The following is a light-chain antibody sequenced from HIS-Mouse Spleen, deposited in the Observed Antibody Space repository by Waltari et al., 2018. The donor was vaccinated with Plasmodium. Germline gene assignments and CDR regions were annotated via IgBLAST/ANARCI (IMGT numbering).Light chain of an antibody. J-gene: IGKJ3*01. CDR1: QRVSSH. CDR2: DAS. Sequence: ETVFTQSTATLSSSPGERATLSCRASQRVSSHLAWYQQKPGPAPRLLIYDASNRATGIPARFSGSGSGTDFTLTISSLEPEDFAVYYCQQRSNWPPVFTFGPGTKVDIK. V-gene: IGKV3-11*01. CDR3: QQRSNWPPVFT.